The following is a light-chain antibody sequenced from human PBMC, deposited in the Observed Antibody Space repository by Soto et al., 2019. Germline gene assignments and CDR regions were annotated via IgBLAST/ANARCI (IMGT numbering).Light chain of an antibody. J-gene: IGKJ5*01. CDR2: TGS. CDR1: QGIKNW. V-gene: IGKV1-12*01. Sequence: EIQMTQSPSSVSASVGDRGPITCRASQGIKNWLAWYQQKPGKAPNLLIYTGSSLQSGVPSRFSGSGSGTDFTLTINSLQPEDFATYYCQQAASFPITFGQGTRREIK. CDR3: QQAASFPIT.